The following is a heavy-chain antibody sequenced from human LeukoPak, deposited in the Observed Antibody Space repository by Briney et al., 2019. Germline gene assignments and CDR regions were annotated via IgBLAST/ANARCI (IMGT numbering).Heavy chain of an antibody. J-gene: IGHJ6*04. V-gene: IGHV4-61*01. CDR2: IYYSGST. Sequence: SETLSLTCTVSGGSISSSSYYWGWIRQPPGKGLEWIGYIYYSGSTNYNPSLKSRVTISVDTSKNQFSLKLSSVTAADTAVYYCARDLGGYYDSSGYSLDVWGKGTTVTVSS. D-gene: IGHD3-22*01. CDR3: ARDLGGYYDSSGYSLDV. CDR1: GGSISSSSYY.